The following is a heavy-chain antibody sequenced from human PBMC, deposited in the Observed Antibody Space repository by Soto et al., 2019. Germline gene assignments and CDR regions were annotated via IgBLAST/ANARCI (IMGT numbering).Heavy chain of an antibody. CDR2: MNPNSGNT. V-gene: IGHV1-8*01. CDR1: GYTFTSYD. CDR3: ARVRTEGYCSGGSCYPNWFDP. D-gene: IGHD2-15*01. Sequence: VQLVQSGAEVKKPGASVKVSCKASGYTFTSYDINWVRQATGQGLEWMGWMNPNSGNTGYAQKFQGRVTMTRNTPISTDYMELSSLRSEDTAVYYSARVRTEGYCSGGSCYPNWFDPWGQGTLVTVSS. J-gene: IGHJ5*02.